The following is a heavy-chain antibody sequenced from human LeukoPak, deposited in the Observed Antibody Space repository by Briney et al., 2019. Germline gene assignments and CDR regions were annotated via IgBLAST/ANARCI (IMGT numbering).Heavy chain of an antibody. Sequence: GGSLRLSCAASGFTFSSYAMHWVRQAPGKGLEWVAVISYDGSNKYYADSVKGRFTISRDNSKNTLYLQMNSLRAEDTAVYYCARGSDDYYDSSGYYKPGGYFDYWGQGTLVTVSS. CDR1: GFTFSSYA. J-gene: IGHJ4*02. CDR3: ARGSDDYYDSSGYYKPGGYFDY. CDR2: ISYDGSNK. D-gene: IGHD3-22*01. V-gene: IGHV3-30-3*01.